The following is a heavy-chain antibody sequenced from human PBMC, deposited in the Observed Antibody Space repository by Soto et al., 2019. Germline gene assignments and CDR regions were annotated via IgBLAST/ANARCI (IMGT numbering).Heavy chain of an antibody. Sequence: QLQLQESGPGLVKPSETLSLTCSVSGGSISSSVFYWSWIRQPPGKGLEWIGSIYYSGSTYYNLSLKSRVTISVDTSKNQFSLKVSSVTAADTAVYYCARHGIVATGLEAFDIWGQGTMVTVSS. J-gene: IGHJ3*02. CDR2: IYYSGST. V-gene: IGHV4-39*01. CDR1: GGSISSSVFY. D-gene: IGHD1-1*01. CDR3: ARHGIVATGLEAFDI.